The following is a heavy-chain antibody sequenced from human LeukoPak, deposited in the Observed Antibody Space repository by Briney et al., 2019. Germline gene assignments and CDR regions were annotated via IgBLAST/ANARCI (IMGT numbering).Heavy chain of an antibody. D-gene: IGHD3-9*01. V-gene: IGHV1-69*13. CDR3: ARDGNILTGYYKPHAFDI. CDR1: GGTFSSYA. CDR2: IIPIFGTA. J-gene: IGHJ3*02. Sequence: ASVKVSCKASGGTFSSYAISWVRQAPGQGLEWMGGIIPIFGTANYAQKFQGRVTITADESTSTAYMELSSLRSEDTAVYYCARDGNILTGYYKPHAFDIWGQGTMVTVSS.